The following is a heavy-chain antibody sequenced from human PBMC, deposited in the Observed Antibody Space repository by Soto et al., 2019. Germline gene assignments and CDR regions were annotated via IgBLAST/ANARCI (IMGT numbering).Heavy chain of an antibody. CDR3: ARGAAYCGGDCYLDDAFDI. Sequence: PGGSLRLSCAASGFTFSSYGMHWVRQAPGKGLEWVAVIWYDGSNKYYADSVKGRFTISRDNSKNTLYLQMNSLRAEDTAVYYCARGAAYCGGDCYLDDAFDIWGQGTVVTVSS. D-gene: IGHD2-21*02. CDR2: IWYDGSNK. V-gene: IGHV3-33*01. CDR1: GFTFSSYG. J-gene: IGHJ3*02.